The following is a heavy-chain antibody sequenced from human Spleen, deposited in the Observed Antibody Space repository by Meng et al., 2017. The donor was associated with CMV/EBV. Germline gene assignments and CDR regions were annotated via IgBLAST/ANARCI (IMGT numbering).Heavy chain of an antibody. D-gene: IGHD5-12*01. CDR3: ARGGVGLVATFPN. J-gene: IGHJ4*02. CDR1: GYSFTDNY. V-gene: IGHV1-2*02. CDR2: INPNLGNT. Sequence: ASVKVSCKTSGYSFTDNYLLWVRQAPGQGLEWMGWINPNLGNTKYAQIFQGRVTLTRDTSISTAYMQLTSLTSDDTAVYYCARGGVGLVATFPNWGQGTLVTVSS.